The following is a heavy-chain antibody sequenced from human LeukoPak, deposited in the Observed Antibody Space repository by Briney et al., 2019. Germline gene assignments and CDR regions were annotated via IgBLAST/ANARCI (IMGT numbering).Heavy chain of an antibody. CDR1: GFTVSTNY. CDR3: ARDRTPATRGFDI. J-gene: IGHJ3*02. Sequence: GGSLRLSCAASGFTVSTNYTNWVRQAPGKGLECVSVLFSGGSTYYADSVKGRFTISRDNSKNTVYLQMNSLRAEDTAVYYCARDRTPATRGFDIWGQGTMVTVSS. V-gene: IGHV3-66*01. CDR2: LFSGGST. D-gene: IGHD1-26*01.